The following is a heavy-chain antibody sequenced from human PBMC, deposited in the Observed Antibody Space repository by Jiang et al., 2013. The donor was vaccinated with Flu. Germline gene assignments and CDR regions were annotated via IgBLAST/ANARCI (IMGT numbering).Heavy chain of an antibody. J-gene: IGHJ4*02. D-gene: IGHD1-26*01. Sequence: GIIPIFGTANYAQKFQGRVTITADKSTSTAYMELSSLRSEDTAVYYCARNWQGVSGSYPTPYYFDYWGQGTLVTVSS. CDR2: IIPIFGTA. V-gene: IGHV1-69*06. CDR3: ARNWQGVSGSYPTPYYFDY.